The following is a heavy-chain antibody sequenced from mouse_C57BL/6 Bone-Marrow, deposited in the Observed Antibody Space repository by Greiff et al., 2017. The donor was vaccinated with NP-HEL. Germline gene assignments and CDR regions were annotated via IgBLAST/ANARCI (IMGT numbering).Heavy chain of an antibody. D-gene: IGHD1-1*01. V-gene: IGHV5-16*01. J-gene: IGHJ1*03. Sequence: EVMLVESEGGLVQPGSSMKLSCTASGFTFSDYYMAWVRQVPEKGLEWVANLNYDGSSTYYMPSFKSRFIISRDTAKNLLYLQMSSLKSEETATYYGARADMGTTIVDQQRWYFYVWGTGTTVTVSS. CDR1: GFTFSDYY. CDR3: ARADMGTTIVDQQRWYFYV. CDR2: LNYDGSST.